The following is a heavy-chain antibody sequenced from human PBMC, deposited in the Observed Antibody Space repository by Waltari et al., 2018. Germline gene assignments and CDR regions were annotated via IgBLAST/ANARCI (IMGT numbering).Heavy chain of an antibody. J-gene: IGHJ4*02. CDR3: ASGYSSSSLDY. CDR2: ISASSTYI. V-gene: IGHV3-21*01. Sequence: EVQLVESGGGMVKRGGSLRLSCADSGFTLSIYKMNWVRQAPGKGLEWVSSISASSTYIYYADSMKGRFTISRDNAKNSLYLQMNSLRAEDTAVYYCASGYSSSSLDYWGQGTLVTVSS. D-gene: IGHD6-6*01. CDR1: GFTLSIYK.